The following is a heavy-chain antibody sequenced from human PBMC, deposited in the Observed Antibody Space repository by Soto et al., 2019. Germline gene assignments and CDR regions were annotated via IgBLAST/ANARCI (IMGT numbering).Heavy chain of an antibody. Sequence: GASVKVSCKAPGGTFSTYAISWVRQAPGQGLEWMGGIIPMFGTANYAQKFQGRVTITADESTSAAYMELSSLRSEDTAVYYCARDQGSGYFDYWGQGTLVTVSS. V-gene: IGHV1-69*13. D-gene: IGHD3-10*01. CDR2: IIPMFGTA. J-gene: IGHJ4*02. CDR3: ARDQGSGYFDY. CDR1: GGTFSTYA.